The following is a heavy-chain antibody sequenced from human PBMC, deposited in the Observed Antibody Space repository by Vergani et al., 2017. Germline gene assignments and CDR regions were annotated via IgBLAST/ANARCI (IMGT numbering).Heavy chain of an antibody. J-gene: IGHJ5*02. V-gene: IGHV1-69*13. Sequence: QVQLLQSGAAVRKPGSSVTVSCKASGDTFSNYAITWVRQATGQGLQWMGRMIPTFDSKNYAPRFQGRVTLTADASASTAYMELTGLTSQDTAVYFCARGASYFDSGGYADTWGQGTLVTVS. CDR3: ARGASYFDSGGYADT. CDR2: MIPTFDSK. D-gene: IGHD3-22*01. CDR1: GDTFSNYA.